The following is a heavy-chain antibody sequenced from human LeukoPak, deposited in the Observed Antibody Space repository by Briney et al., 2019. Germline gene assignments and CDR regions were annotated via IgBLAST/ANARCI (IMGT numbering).Heavy chain of an antibody. J-gene: IGHJ5*02. CDR3: ARGPVLWFGGPGRWFDP. V-gene: IGHV4-34*01. CDR2: INHSGST. CDR1: GGSFSGYY. Sequence: SETLSLTCAVYGGSFSGYYWSWIRQPPGKGLEWIGEINHSGSTNYNPSLKSRVTISVDTSKNQFSLKLSSVTAADTAVYYWARGPVLWFGGPGRWFDPWGQGTLVTVSS. D-gene: IGHD3-10*01.